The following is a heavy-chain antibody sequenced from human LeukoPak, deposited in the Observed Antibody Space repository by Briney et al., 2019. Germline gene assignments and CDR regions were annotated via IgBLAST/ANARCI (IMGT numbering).Heavy chain of an antibody. CDR3: ARDLVVATGVRQESSDY. D-gene: IGHD5-12*01. CDR1: GYTFTGYY. CDR2: INPNSGGT. J-gene: IGHJ4*02. Sequence: GASVKVSCKVSGYTFTGYYMHWVRQAPGQGLEWMGWINPNSGGTNYAQKFQGRVTMTRDTSISTAYMELSRLRSDDTAAYYCARDLVVATGVRQESSDYWGQGTLVTVSS. V-gene: IGHV1-2*02.